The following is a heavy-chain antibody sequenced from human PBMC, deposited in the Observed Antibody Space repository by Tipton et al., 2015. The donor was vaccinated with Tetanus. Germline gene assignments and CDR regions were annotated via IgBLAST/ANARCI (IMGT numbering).Heavy chain of an antibody. CDR2: IFYSGST. CDR3: ARLSSPFFGAFFM. J-gene: IGHJ3*02. D-gene: IGHD3-3*01. CDR1: GAFSSSYY. Sequence: GLVKPSETLSLICSVSGAFSSSYYWGWIRQAPGKGLEWIGYIFYSGSTNYNPSVKSRVTISIDTSKSQFSLKMTSATAADTGMYYCARLSSPFFGAFFMWGQGTMVTVSS. V-gene: IGHV4-59*01.